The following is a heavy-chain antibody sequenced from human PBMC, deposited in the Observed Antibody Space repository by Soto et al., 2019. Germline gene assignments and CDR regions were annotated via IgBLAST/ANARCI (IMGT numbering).Heavy chain of an antibody. CDR1: GDSVSSNSAA. CDR3: ARDYYCSCGSCYYEGFDY. V-gene: IGHV6-1*01. Sequence: SQTLSLTCAISGDSVSSNSAAWNWIRQSPSRGLEWLGRTYYRSKWYNDYAVSVKSRITINPDTSKNQFSLQLNSVTPEDTAVYYCARDYYCSCGSCYYEGFDYWGQGTLVTVSS. CDR2: TYYRSKWYN. D-gene: IGHD2-15*01. J-gene: IGHJ4*02.